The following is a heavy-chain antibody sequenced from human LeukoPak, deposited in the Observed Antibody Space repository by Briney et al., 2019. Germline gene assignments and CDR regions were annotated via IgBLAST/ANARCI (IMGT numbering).Heavy chain of an antibody. CDR1: GGSISSSS. J-gene: IGHJ4*02. Sequence: ETLSLTCTVSGGSISSSSYYWGWIRQAPGKGLEWVSSISSSSSYIYYADSVKGRFTISRDNAKNSLYLQMNSLRAEDTAVYYCARSQSDYYDSSGCNSWGQGTLVTVSS. D-gene: IGHD3-22*01. CDR2: ISSSSSYI. V-gene: IGHV3-21*01. CDR3: ARSQSDYYDSSGCNS.